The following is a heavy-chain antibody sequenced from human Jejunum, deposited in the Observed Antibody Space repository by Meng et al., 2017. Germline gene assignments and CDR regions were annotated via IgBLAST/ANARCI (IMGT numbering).Heavy chain of an antibody. D-gene: IGHD6-6*01. Sequence: QVQVQESGPGLVKPSGTLSLTCAVSGGSIGSENWWSWVRQPPGKGLEWIGEIYHSGSTNYNPSLKSRVTILVDKSKNQFSLKLTSVTAADTAVYYCASGQLVVGFDSWGQGTLVTVSS. CDR3: ASGQLVVGFDS. CDR1: GGSIGSENW. J-gene: IGHJ4*02. CDR2: IYHSGST. V-gene: IGHV4-4*02.